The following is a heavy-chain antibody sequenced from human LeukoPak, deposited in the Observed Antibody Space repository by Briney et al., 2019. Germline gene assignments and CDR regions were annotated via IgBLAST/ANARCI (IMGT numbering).Heavy chain of an antibody. CDR3: ARHGTAAAGTYNWFDP. D-gene: IGHD6-13*01. V-gene: IGHV5-51*01. J-gene: IGHJ5*02. Sequence: GESLKISCKASGYTFTGDWIGWVRQMPGKGLEWMGIIYPGDSDTKYNAPFQGQVTISADKSISTAYLQWGSLKASDTAMYYCARHGTAAAGTYNWFDPWGQGTLVTVSS. CDR2: IYPGDSDT. CDR1: GYTFTGDW.